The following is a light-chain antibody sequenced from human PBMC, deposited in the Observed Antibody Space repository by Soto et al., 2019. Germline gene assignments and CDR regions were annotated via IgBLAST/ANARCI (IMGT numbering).Light chain of an antibody. CDR2: DVS. Sequence: QSALTQPASVSGSPGLSIAISCTGTSSDVGGYNSVSWYQQQPGKAPKLMIYDVSNRPSGVSNRFSGSKSGNTASLTISGLQDEDEGDYYCSSYTTGGSYVFGTGTKLTVL. V-gene: IGLV2-14*01. J-gene: IGLJ1*01. CDR1: SSDVGGYNS. CDR3: SSYTTGGSYV.